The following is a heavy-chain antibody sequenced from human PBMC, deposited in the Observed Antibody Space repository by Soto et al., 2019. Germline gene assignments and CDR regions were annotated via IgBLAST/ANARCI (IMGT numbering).Heavy chain of an antibody. CDR1: GFTFSNYG. Sequence: PGGSLRLSCASSGFTFSNYGMHWVRQAPGKGLEWVAVIWHDGKNKYYADSVQGRFTISRDNSKNTMYLQMNSLRDEDTAVYYCARDHSSSWYMDYWGPGTLVTVSS. CDR3: ARDHSSSWYMDY. V-gene: IGHV3-33*01. J-gene: IGHJ4*02. D-gene: IGHD6-13*01. CDR2: IWHDGKNK.